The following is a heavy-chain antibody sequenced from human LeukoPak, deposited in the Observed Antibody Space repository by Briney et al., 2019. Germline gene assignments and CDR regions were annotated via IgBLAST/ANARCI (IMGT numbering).Heavy chain of an antibody. CDR1: GFTFSTFW. V-gene: IGHV3-7*01. CDR2: IKQDGNEK. CDR3: AKDQFDP. J-gene: IGHJ5*02. Sequence: EGSLRLSCAASGFTFSTFWMSWVRQAPGKGLEWVANIKQDGNEKHYVDSVKGRFTISRDNAKNSLYLQMNSLRAEDTAVYYCAKDQFDPWGQGTLVTVSS.